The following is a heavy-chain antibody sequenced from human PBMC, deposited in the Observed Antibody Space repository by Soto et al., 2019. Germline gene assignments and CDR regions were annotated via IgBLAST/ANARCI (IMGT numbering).Heavy chain of an antibody. CDR3: ARDHHRYSGYDYVDY. CDR1: GFTFSDYY. V-gene: IGHV3-11*05. J-gene: IGHJ4*02. CDR2: ISSSSSYT. D-gene: IGHD5-12*01. Sequence: QVQLVESGGGLVKPGGSLRLSCAASGFTFSDYYMSWIRQAPGKGLEWVSYISSSSSYTNYADSVKGRFTISRDNAKNSLNLQMNSLRAEDMAVYYCARDHHRYSGYDYVDYWGQGTLVTVSS.